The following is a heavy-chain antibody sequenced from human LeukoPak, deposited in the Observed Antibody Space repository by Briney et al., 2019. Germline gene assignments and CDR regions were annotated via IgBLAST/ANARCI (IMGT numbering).Heavy chain of an antibody. D-gene: IGHD3-3*01. J-gene: IGHJ4*02. CDR1: GFTFSGSA. CDR3: TRSLYYDSWSGYFGGEDFDY. V-gene: IGHV3-73*01. Sequence: GGSLKLSCTASGFTFSGSAIHWVRQASGKGLEWVGRIRSKSNNYATTYGASVKGRFTFSRDDSKNTAYLQMNSLKTEDTAVYYCTRSLYYDSWSGYFGGEDFDYWGQGTLVTVSS. CDR2: IRSKSNNYAT.